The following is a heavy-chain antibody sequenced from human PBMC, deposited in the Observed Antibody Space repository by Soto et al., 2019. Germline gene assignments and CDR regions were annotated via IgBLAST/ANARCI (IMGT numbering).Heavy chain of an antibody. D-gene: IGHD3-10*01. CDR1: GYTFTSYY. CDR2: INPSGGST. J-gene: IGHJ5*02. CDR3: ARASMVRGVIRVIWFDP. V-gene: IGHV1-46*01. Sequence: QVQLVQSGAEVKKPGASVKVSCKASGYTFTSYYMHWVRQAPGQGLEWMGIINPSGGSTSYAQKCKGIVTMTRDTSTSTFYMGLSSLRSEDTAEYYCARASMVRGVIRVIWFDPWGQGTLVTVSS.